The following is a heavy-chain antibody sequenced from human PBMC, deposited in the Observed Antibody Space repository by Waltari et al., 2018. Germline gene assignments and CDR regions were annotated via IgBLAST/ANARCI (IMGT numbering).Heavy chain of an antibody. CDR2: IYHSGST. J-gene: IGHJ3*02. CDR1: GYSISSGYY. CDR3: ARDTMIVVVIPLDAFDI. Sequence: QVQLQESGPGLVKPSETLSLTCAASGYSISSGYYWGWIRQPPGKGLEWIGSIYHSGSTYYNPSLKSRVTISVDTSKNQFSLKLSSVTAADTAVYYCARDTMIVVVIPLDAFDIWGQGTMVTVSS. V-gene: IGHV4-38-2*02. D-gene: IGHD3-22*01.